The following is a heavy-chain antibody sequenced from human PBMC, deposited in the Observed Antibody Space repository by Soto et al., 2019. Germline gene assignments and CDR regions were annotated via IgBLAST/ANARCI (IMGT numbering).Heavy chain of an antibody. Sequence: ASVKVSCKASGHTFTSYYIHWVRQAPGQGLEWMGIINPRGGITTYAQKFQGRLTMTGDTSTSTVYMELSSLTSEDTAMYHCASSPAYGSSWYGIPPDLSHGMDVWGQGTTVTVSS. J-gene: IGHJ6*02. CDR1: GHTFTSYY. CDR2: INPRGGIT. D-gene: IGHD6-13*01. V-gene: IGHV1-46*01. CDR3: ASSPAYGSSWYGIPPDLSHGMDV.